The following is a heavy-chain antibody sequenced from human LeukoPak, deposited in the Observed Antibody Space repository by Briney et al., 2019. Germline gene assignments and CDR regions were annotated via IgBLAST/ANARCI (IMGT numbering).Heavy chain of an antibody. J-gene: IGHJ5*02. V-gene: IGHV1-2*02. D-gene: IGHD1-1*01. CDR1: GYTFTSYD. Sequence: ASVKVSCKASGYTFTSYDINWVRQATGQGLEWMGWMNPNSGGTNYAQKFQGRVTMTRDTSISTAYMELSRLRSDDTAVYYCAREVRWFDPWGQGTLVTVSS. CDR3: AREVRWFDP. CDR2: MNPNSGGT.